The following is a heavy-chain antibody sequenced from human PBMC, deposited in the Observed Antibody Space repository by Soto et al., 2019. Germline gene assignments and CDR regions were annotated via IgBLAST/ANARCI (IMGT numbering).Heavy chain of an antibody. J-gene: IGHJ6*02. CDR1: GFTFSSYA. CDR2: ISGSGGST. V-gene: IGHV3-23*01. CDR3: AKALANTAMATRGPQHYYYYGMDG. Sequence: PGGSLRLSCAASGFTFSSYAMSWVRQAPGKGLEWVSAISGSGGSTYYADSVKGRFTISRDNSKNTLYLQMNSLRAEDTAVYYCAKALANTAMATRGPQHYYYYGMDGWGQGTTVTVSS. D-gene: IGHD5-18*01.